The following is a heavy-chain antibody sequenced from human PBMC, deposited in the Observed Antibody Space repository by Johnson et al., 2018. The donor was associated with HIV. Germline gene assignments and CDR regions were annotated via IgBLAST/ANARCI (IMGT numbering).Heavy chain of an antibody. CDR2: INWNGGSI. V-gene: IGHV3-9*01. Sequence: VQLVESGGGLVQPGGSLRLSCAASGLTVSGNYMNWVRQAPGKGLEWVSGINWNGGSIGYADSVQGRFTISRDNAKNSLYLQMNSLRAEDTALYYCAKGYSSSWYQDAFDIWGQGTMVTVSS. J-gene: IGHJ3*02. CDR1: GLTVSGNY. CDR3: AKGYSSSWYQDAFDI. D-gene: IGHD6-13*01.